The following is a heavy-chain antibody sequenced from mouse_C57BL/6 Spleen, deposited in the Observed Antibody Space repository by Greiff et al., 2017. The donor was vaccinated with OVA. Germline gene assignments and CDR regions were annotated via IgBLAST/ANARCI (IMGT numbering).Heavy chain of an antibody. V-gene: IGHV1-78*01. CDR1: GYTFTDHT. D-gene: IGHD1-1*01. CDR3: ARGGITTVVAYYFDY. CDR2: IYPRDGST. Sequence: VKLMESDAELVKPGASVKISCKVSGYTFTDHTIHWMKQRPEQGLEWIGYIYPRDGSTKYNEKFKGKATLTADKSSSTAYMQLNSLTSEDSAVYFCARGGITTVVAYYFDYWGQGTTLTVSS. J-gene: IGHJ2*01.